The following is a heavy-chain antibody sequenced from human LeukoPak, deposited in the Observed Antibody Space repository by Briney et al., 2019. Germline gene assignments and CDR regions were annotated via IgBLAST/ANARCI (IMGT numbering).Heavy chain of an antibody. Sequence: KSGGSLRLSCAASGFTFSSYSMNWVRQAPGKGLEWVSSISSSSSYIYYADSVKGRFTISRDNAKNSLYLQMNSLRAEDTAVYYCARDRWELLGYYYMGVWGKGTTVTVSS. V-gene: IGHV3-21*01. D-gene: IGHD1-26*01. CDR3: ARDRWELLGYYYMGV. J-gene: IGHJ6*03. CDR1: GFTFSSYS. CDR2: ISSSSSYI.